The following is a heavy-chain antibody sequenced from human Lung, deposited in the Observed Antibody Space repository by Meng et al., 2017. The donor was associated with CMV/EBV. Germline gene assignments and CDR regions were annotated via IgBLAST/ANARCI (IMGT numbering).Heavy chain of an antibody. V-gene: IGHV5-51*01. CDR1: GYAFTTYW. CDR2: INPADSNT. Sequence: GESXKISCKTSGYAFTTYWVGWVRQKPGKGLEWMGIINPADSNTRYSPSFQGQVTISADKSTSTAYLQWSSLRASDTAMYYCVRGTLRFLEWFEGGWFDPWXKGTXVTVSS. J-gene: IGHJ5*02. D-gene: IGHD3-3*01. CDR3: VRGTLRFLEWFEGGWFDP.